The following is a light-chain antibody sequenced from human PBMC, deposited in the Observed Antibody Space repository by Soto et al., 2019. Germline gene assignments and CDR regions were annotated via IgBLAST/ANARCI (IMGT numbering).Light chain of an antibody. CDR1: SRDVGGSNY. Sequence: QSVLIQPASVSGSPGQSITISCTGTSRDVGGSNYVSWYQHHPHRAPRLLIYEVSYRPSGVSSRFSGSKSGNTASLTISGLQAEDEADYYCCSYTSSATPCVFGTGTKVTVL. CDR2: EVS. V-gene: IGLV2-14*01. CDR3: CSYTSSATPCV. J-gene: IGLJ1*01.